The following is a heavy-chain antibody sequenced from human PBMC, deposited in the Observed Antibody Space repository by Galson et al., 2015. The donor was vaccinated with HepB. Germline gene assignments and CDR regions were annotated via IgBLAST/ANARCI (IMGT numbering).Heavy chain of an antibody. CDR1: GFSLSTSGMC. Sequence: PALVKPTQTLTLTCTFSGFSLSTSGMCVSWIRQPPGKALEWLARIDWDDDKYYSTSLKTRLTISKDTPKNQVVLTMTNMDPVDTATYYCARIRGVRGVIIGDYYYYYMDVWGKGTTVTVSS. CDR3: ARIRGVRGVIIGDYYYYYMDV. V-gene: IGHV2-70*11. CDR2: IDWDDDK. J-gene: IGHJ6*03. D-gene: IGHD3-10*01.